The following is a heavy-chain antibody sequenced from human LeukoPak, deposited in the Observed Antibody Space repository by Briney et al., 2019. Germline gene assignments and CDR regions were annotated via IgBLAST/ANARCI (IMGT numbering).Heavy chain of an antibody. V-gene: IGHV3-7*01. CDR3: ARKESNYVTHFDY. CDR2: IKQDGSDK. Sequence: GGSPRLSCAASGFTFSTYYMSWVRQAPGKGLEWVANIKQDGSDKSYVDSVKGRFTISRDNAKNSLYLQMNSLRAEDTAVYYCARKESNYVTHFDYWGQGTLVTVSS. J-gene: IGHJ4*02. D-gene: IGHD4-11*01. CDR1: GFTFSTYY.